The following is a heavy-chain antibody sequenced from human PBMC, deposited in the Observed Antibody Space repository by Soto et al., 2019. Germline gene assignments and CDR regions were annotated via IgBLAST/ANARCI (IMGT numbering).Heavy chain of an antibody. Sequence: PSETLSLTCTVSGGSISSYYWSWIRQPPGKGLEWIGYIYYSGNTNYNPSLKSRVTISVDTSKNQFSLKLSSVTAADTAVYYCARRWGRSFDYWGQGTLVTSPQ. D-gene: IGHD2-15*01. CDR2: IYYSGNT. J-gene: IGHJ4*02. CDR3: ARRWGRSFDY. CDR1: GGSISSYY. V-gene: IGHV4-59*08.